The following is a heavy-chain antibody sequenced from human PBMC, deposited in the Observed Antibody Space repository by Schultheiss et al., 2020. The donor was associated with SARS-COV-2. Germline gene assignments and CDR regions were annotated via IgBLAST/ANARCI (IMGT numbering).Heavy chain of an antibody. CDR3: ARRPALAGFHFDS. CDR2: IYHGDSGT. CDR1: GFSFTSYW. V-gene: IGHV5-51*01. Sequence: GESLKISCKGSGFSFTSYWMGWVRQVPGKGLESMGIIYHGDSGTSYSQSFNGQVTISADNSISTSYLQWNSLKASDTAMYYCARRPALAGFHFDSWGQGTLVTVSS. D-gene: IGHD6-19*01. J-gene: IGHJ4*02.